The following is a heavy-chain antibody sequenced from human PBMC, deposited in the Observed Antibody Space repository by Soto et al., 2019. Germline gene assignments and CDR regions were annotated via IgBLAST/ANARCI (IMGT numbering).Heavy chain of an antibody. CDR2: ISSSSTI. CDR3: ARDPDLDY. Sequence: EVQLVESGGGLVQPGGSLRLSCAASGFTFSSYSMNWVRQAPGKGLEWVSYISSSSTIYYADSVKGRFTISRDNAKNSLYLQMNSLRDEDTAVYYCARDPDLDYWGQGTLVTVSS. D-gene: IGHD3-3*01. J-gene: IGHJ4*02. V-gene: IGHV3-48*02. CDR1: GFTFSSYS.